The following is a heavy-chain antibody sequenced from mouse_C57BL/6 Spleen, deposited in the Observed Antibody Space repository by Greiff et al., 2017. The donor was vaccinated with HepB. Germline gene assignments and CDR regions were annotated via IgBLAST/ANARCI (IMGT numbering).Heavy chain of an antibody. CDR2: ILPGSGST. Sequence: QVQLQQSGAELMKPGASVKLSCKATGYTFTGYWIEWVKQRPGHGLEWIGEILPGSGSTNDNEKFKGKATFTADTSSNTAYMQLSSLTTEDSAIYYCARGGKITTVVAPMDYWGQGTSVTVSS. D-gene: IGHD1-1*01. V-gene: IGHV1-9*01. J-gene: IGHJ4*01. CDR3: ARGGKITTVVAPMDY. CDR1: GYTFTGYW.